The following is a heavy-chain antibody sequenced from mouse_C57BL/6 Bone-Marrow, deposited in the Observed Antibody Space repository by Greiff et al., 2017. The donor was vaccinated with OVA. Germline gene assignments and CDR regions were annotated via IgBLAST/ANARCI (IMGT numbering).Heavy chain of an antibody. CDR3: ARRGTYYYGSPWFAY. D-gene: IGHD1-1*01. V-gene: IGHV1-55*01. Sequence: QVQLQQPGAELVKPGASVKMSCKASGYTFTSYWITWVKQRPGQGLEWIGDIYPGSGSTNYNEEFKSKATLTVDTSSRTAYMQLSSLTSEDSAVYYCARRGTYYYGSPWFAYWGQGTLVTVSA. J-gene: IGHJ3*01. CDR1: GYTFTSYW. CDR2: IYPGSGST.